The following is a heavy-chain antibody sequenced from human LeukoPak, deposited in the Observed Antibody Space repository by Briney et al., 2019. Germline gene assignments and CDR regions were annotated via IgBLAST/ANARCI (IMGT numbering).Heavy chain of an antibody. CDR1: GGSISSYY. J-gene: IGHJ1*01. CDR3: AREGYYYDSSDFEYFQH. Sequence: SETLSLTCTVSGGSISSYYWSWLRQPAGKGLEWIGRIYTSGSTNYNPSLKSRVTMSVDTSKNQFSLKLSSVTAADTAVYYCAREGYYYDSSDFEYFQHWGQGTLVTVSS. V-gene: IGHV4-4*07. D-gene: IGHD3-22*01. CDR2: IYTSGST.